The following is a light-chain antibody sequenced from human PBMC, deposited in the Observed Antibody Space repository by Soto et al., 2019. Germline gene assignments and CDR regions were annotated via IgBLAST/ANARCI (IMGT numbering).Light chain of an antibody. Sequence: EIVLTQSPGTLSLSPGERATLSCRASQSVSSSYLAWYQQKPGQAPRLLIYSASSRATGIPDRFSGSGSGTDFTLTIIRLEPEDFAGYYCQQYGSSPPITFGQGTRLEIK. CDR3: QQYGSSPPIT. J-gene: IGKJ5*01. V-gene: IGKV3-20*01. CDR1: QSVSSSY. CDR2: SAS.